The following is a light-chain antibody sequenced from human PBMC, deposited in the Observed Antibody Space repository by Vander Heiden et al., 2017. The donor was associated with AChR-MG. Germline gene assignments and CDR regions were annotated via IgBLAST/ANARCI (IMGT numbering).Light chain of an antibody. Sequence: EIVLTQSPGTLPLSPGEGATFSCRASQNVLNKLAWYQQKPGQAPRLLIRFSGSGSGTDFTLTISRLEPEDLAVYYCQHYVDLPLTFGGGTRV. CDR1: QNVLNK. V-gene: IGKV3-20*01. J-gene: IGKJ4*01. CDR3: QHYVDLPLT.